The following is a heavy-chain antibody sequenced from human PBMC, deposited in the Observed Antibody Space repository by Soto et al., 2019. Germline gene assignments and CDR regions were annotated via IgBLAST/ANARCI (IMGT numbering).Heavy chain of an antibody. V-gene: IGHV4-39*01. CDR3: ARRFEDTAMVYYGMDV. D-gene: IGHD5-18*01. J-gene: IGHJ6*02. CDR1: GDSIASSSYY. CDR2: IYYSGST. Sequence: SETLSLTCTVSGDSIASSSYYWGWIRQPPGKGLEWIGSIYYSGSTYYNPSLKSRVTISVDTSKNQFSLKLSSVTAADTAVYYCARRFEDTAMVYYGMDVWGQGTTVTVSS.